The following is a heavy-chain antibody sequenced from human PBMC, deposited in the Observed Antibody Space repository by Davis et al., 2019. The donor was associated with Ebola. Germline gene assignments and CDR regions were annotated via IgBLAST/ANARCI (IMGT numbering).Heavy chain of an antibody. Sequence: MPSETLSLTCAVSGGSITSSNWWSWVRQPPGKGLEWIGEIYHIGRTNYNPSLKSRVTISVDKSKNQFSLRLSSVTAADTAVYYCAREYCSSITCLNWFDPWGQGTLVTVSS. CDR3: AREYCSSITCLNWFDP. D-gene: IGHD2-2*01. J-gene: IGHJ5*02. CDR1: GGSITSSNW. V-gene: IGHV4-4*02. CDR2: IYHIGRT.